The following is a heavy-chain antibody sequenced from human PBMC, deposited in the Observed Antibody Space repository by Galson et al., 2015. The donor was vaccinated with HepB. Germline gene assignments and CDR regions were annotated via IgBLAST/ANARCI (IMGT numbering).Heavy chain of an antibody. D-gene: IGHD3-10*01. J-gene: IGHJ6*03. Sequence: QSGAEVKKPGESLKISCKGSGYSFTSYWIGWVRQMPGKGLEWMGIIYPGDSDTRYSPSFQGQVTISADKSISTAYLQWSSLKASDTAMYYCARHRGVRGVIGYYYYMDVWGKGTTVTVSS. V-gene: IGHV5-51*01. CDR2: IYPGDSDT. CDR3: ARHRGVRGVIGYYYYMDV. CDR1: GYSFTSYW.